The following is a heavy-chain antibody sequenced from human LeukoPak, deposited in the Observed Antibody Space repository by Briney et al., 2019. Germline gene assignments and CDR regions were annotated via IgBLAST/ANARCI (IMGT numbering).Heavy chain of an antibody. J-gene: IGHJ6*02. CDR3: AKGWLRTYYYYYGMDV. Sequence: GGSLRLSCAASGLTFSSYAMSWVRQAPGKGLEWVSAISGSGGSTYYADSVKGRFTISRDNSKNTLYLQMNSLRAEDTAVYYCAKGWLRTYYYYYGMDVWGQGTTVTVSS. CDR1: GLTFSSYA. V-gene: IGHV3-23*01. D-gene: IGHD5-18*01. CDR2: ISGSGGST.